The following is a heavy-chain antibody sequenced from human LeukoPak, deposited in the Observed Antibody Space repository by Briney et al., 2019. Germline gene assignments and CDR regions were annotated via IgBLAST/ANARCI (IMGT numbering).Heavy chain of an antibody. CDR3: ARVGQEYYYGMDV. Sequence: NAGGSLRLSCAASGFTFSDYYMSWIRQAPGKGLEWVSYVSPSTGYTNYGDSVRGRFTISRDNAKNSLYLQMNSLRAEDTAVYFCARVGQEYYYGMDVWGQGTTVTVSS. V-gene: IGHV3-11*06. J-gene: IGHJ6*02. CDR1: GFTFSDYY. CDR2: VSPSTGYT.